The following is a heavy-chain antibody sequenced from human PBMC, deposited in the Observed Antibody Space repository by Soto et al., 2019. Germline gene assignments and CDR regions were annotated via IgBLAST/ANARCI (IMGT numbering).Heavy chain of an antibody. D-gene: IGHD3-10*01. CDR3: AKDHPTSGVYYYGMDV. J-gene: IGHJ6*04. Sequence: XSRSLSRSAARLVSSRYSVRWVPPVAGKGLEGVSAISGSGGSTYYADSVKGRFTISRDNSKNTLYLQMNSLRAEDTAVYYCAKDHPTSGVYYYGMDVWGKGTTVTVSS. V-gene: IGHV3-23*01. CDR2: ISGSGGST. CDR1: RLVSSRYS.